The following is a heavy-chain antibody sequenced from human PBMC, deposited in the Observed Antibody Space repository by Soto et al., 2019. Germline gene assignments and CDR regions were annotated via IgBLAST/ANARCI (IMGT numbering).Heavy chain of an antibody. CDR2: IYYSGST. D-gene: IGHD2-2*01. CDR1: GGSISSGGYY. J-gene: IGHJ6*02. Sequence: SENLCLTCTVSGGSISSGGYYWSWIRQHPGKGLEWIGYIYYSGSTYYNPSLKSRVTISVDTSKNQFSLRMSSVTAADTAVYYCARGGDCSSTSGYAPYYYYGMDGWGQGTTVTVS. V-gene: IGHV4-31*03. CDR3: ARGGDCSSTSGYAPYYYYGMDG.